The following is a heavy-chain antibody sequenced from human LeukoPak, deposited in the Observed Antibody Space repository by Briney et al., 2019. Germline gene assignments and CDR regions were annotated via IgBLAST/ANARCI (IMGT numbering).Heavy chain of an antibody. V-gene: IGHV1-8*02. Sequence: ASVKVSCKASGYTFTSYYMHWVRQATGQGLEWMGWMNPNSGNTGYAQKFQGRVTMTRNTSISTAYMELSSLRSEDTAVYYCARAGQVLRFLEWLSDYYYYYGMDVWGQGTTVTVPS. CDR1: GYTFTSYY. J-gene: IGHJ6*02. D-gene: IGHD3-3*01. CDR3: ARAGQVLRFLEWLSDYYYYYGMDV. CDR2: MNPNSGNT.